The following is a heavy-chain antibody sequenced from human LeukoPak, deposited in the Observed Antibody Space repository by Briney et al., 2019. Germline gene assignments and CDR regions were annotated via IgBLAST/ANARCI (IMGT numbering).Heavy chain of an antibody. V-gene: IGHV1-69*06. J-gene: IGHJ4*02. CDR2: IIPIFGTA. Sequence: ASVKVSCKASGGTFSSYAISWVRQAPGQGLEWMGGIIPIFGTANYAQKFQGRVTMTEDTSTDTAYMELSSLRSEDTAVYYCATEAGSRGGYWGQGTLVTVSS. CDR3: ATEAGSRGGY. CDR1: GGTFSSYA. D-gene: IGHD3-10*01.